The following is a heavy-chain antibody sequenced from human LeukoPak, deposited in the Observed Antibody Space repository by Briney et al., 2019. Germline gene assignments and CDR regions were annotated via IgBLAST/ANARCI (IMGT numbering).Heavy chain of an antibody. CDR3: ARDLGENDYGAHGAFDI. Sequence: GASVKVSCKASGGTFSSYAISWVRQAPGQGLEWMGGIIPIFGTANYAQKFQGRVTITADESTSTAYMELSSLRSEDTAVYYCARDLGENDYGAHGAFDIWGQGTMVTVPS. D-gene: IGHD4-17*01. CDR1: GGTFSSYA. J-gene: IGHJ3*02. V-gene: IGHV1-69*13. CDR2: IIPIFGTA.